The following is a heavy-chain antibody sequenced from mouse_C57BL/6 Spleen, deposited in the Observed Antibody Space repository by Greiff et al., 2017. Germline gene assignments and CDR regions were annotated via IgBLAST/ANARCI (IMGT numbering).Heavy chain of an antibody. J-gene: IGHJ3*01. D-gene: IGHD3-2*02. CDR3: ATPLDSSGYFAY. Sequence: QVQLQQPGAELVKPGASVKMSCKASGYTFTSYWITWVKQRPGQGLEWIGDIYPGSGSTNYNEKFKSKATLTVDTSSSTAYMQLSSLTSEDSAVYDCATPLDSSGYFAYWGQGTLVTVSA. CDR2: IYPGSGST. CDR1: GYTFTSYW. V-gene: IGHV1-55*01.